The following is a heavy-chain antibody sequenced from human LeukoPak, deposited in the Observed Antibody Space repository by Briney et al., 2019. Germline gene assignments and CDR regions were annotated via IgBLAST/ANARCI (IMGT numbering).Heavy chain of an antibody. V-gene: IGHV4-31*03. CDR2: IYYSGST. Sequence: SQTLSLTCTVSGGSISSGGYYWSWIRQHPGKGLEWIGYIYYSGSTYYNPFLKSRVTISVDTSKNQFSLKLSSVTAADTAVYYCARDLNYYGSGLNYYYGMDVWGQGTTVTVSS. J-gene: IGHJ6*02. CDR3: ARDLNYYGSGLNYYYGMDV. D-gene: IGHD3-10*01. CDR1: GGSISSGGYY.